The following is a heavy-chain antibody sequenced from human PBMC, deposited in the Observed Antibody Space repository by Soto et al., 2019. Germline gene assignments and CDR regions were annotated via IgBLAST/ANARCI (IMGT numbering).Heavy chain of an antibody. D-gene: IGHD6-13*01. J-gene: IGHJ3*02. V-gene: IGHV4-30-4*08. CDR3: ARVSWSGSRRAFHI. CDR2: IYHSGSA. CDR1: GDSMSSGDNY. Sequence: QVQLQESGPGLVKPSQTLSLTCTVSGDSMSSGDNYWSWIRQPPGKGLECIAYIYHSGSAYYNPSFRSRGVISVDPSRNQFSLKLTSVTAADTAVYYCARVSWSGSRRAFHIWGQGTSVTVSS.